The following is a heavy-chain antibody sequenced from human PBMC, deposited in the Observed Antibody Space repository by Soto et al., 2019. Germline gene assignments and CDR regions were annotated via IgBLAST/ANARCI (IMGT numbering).Heavy chain of an antibody. V-gene: IGHV3-21*01. CDR2: ISSSSSYI. CDR1: GFTFSSYS. D-gene: IGHD3-10*01. CDR3: ARDPPPYYYGRESQIE. J-gene: IGHJ4*02. Sequence: EVQLVESGGGLVKPGGSLRLSCAASGFTFSSYSMNWVRQAPGKGLEWVSSISSSSSYIYYADSVKGRFTISRDNAKNSLYLQMNSLRAEDTAVYYCARDPPPYYYGRESQIEWGQGTLVTVSS.